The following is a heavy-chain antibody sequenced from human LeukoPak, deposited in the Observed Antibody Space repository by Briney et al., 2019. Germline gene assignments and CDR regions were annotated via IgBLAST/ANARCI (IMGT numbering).Heavy chain of an antibody. Sequence: GESLKISCKGSGYSFTSYWIGWVRQMPGKGLEWMGIIYPGDSDTRYSPSFQGQVTISADKSISTAYLQWSSPKASDTAMYYCARGVVTAIRDFDYWGQGTLVTVSS. V-gene: IGHV5-51*01. CDR3: ARGVVTAIRDFDY. CDR1: GYSFTSYW. CDR2: IYPGDSDT. J-gene: IGHJ4*02. D-gene: IGHD2-21*02.